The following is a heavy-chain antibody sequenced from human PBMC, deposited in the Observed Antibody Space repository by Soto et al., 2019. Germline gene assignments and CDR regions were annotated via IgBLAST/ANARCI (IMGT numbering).Heavy chain of an antibody. CDR2: ISAYNGNT. D-gene: IGHD2-2*01. J-gene: IGHJ1*01. CDR1: GYTFTSYG. CDR3: ARDGRSTNCYLIFAC. Sequence: ASVKVSCKPSGYTFTSYGISWVRQAPGQGLEWMGWISAYNGNTNYAQKVQGRVTMTTDTSTSAAYMELRSLRSDDTAVYYCARDGRSTNCYLIFACWGRGSLVTVSS. V-gene: IGHV1-18*01.